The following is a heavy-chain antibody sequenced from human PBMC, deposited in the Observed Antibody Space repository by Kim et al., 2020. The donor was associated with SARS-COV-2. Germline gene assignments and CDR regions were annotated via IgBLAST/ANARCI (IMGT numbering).Heavy chain of an antibody. Sequence: GGSLRLSCAASGFTFSSYAMHWVRQAPGKGLEWVAVISYDGSNKYYADSVKGRFTISRDNSKNTLYLQMNSLRAEDTAVYYCAREKRAAGRGWVDPWGQG. CDR2: ISYDGSNK. V-gene: IGHV3-30*04. CDR1: GFTFSSYA. J-gene: IGHJ5*02. D-gene: IGHD6-13*01. CDR3: AREKRAAGRGWVDP.